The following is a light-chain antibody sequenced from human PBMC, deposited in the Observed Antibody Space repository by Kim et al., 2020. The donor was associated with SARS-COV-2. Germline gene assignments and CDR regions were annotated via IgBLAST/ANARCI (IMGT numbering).Light chain of an antibody. CDR3: KQYNNWPLRT. CDR2: GAS. CDR1: QSVSDN. V-gene: IGKV3-15*01. Sequence: EIVMTQSPATLSVSPGERVTLSCRASQSVSDNLAWYQWRPGQAPRLLIYGASTRATGIPDRFSGSGSGTEFTLIISGLQSEDFAVYYCKQYNNWPLRTFGQGTKVDIK. J-gene: IGKJ1*01.